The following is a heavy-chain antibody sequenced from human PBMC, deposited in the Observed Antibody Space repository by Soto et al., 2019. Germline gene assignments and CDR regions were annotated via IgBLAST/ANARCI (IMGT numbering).Heavy chain of an antibody. CDR3: AKDRTGTTDY. CDR2: ISYDGSNK. V-gene: IGHV3-30*18. J-gene: IGHJ4*02. D-gene: IGHD1-7*01. CDR1: GFTFSSYG. Sequence: GESLKISCAASGFTFSSYGMHWVRQAPGKGLEWVAVISYDGSNKYYADSVKGRFTISRDNSKNTLYLQMNSLRAEDTAVYYCAKDRTGTTDYWGQGTLVTVSS.